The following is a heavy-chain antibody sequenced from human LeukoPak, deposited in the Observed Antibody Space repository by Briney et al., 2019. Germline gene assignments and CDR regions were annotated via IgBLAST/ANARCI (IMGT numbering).Heavy chain of an antibody. J-gene: IGHJ4*02. CDR3: ATLYGGSLDY. CDR2: IYGGGST. V-gene: IGHV3-53*01. CDR1: GFTVSSNF. D-gene: IGHD5-12*01. Sequence: GGSLRLSCAASGFTVSSNFMSWVRQAPGKGLEWVSVIYGGGSTYYADSVKGRFTISRDTSKNTLYLQMNSLRAEDTAVYYCATLYGGSLDYWGQGTLVTVSS.